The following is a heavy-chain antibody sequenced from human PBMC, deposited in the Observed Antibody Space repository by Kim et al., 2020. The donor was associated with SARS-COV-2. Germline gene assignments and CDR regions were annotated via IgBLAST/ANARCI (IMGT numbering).Heavy chain of an antibody. V-gene: IGHV5-51*01. CDR3: ARPEYGGTKAFDI. Sequence: YTPAFQGRVTSSADTSISTAYLQLSSLKASDTAMYYCARPEYGGTKAFDIWGQGKMVTVSS. J-gene: IGHJ3*02. D-gene: IGHD2-15*01.